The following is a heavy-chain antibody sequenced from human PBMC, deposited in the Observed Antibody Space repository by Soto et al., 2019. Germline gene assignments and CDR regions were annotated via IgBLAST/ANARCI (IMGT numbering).Heavy chain of an antibody. CDR1: GGSISGAGYS. V-gene: IGHV4-30-2*01. CDR2: IYYSGST. CDR3: ARGDTIVRGVLNHYFDF. D-gene: IGHD3-10*01. Sequence: QLQLQESGSGLVEPSQTLSLTCAVSGGSISGAGYSWSWIRQPPGKGLEYIGYIYYSGSTYYNPSLKSLVTISVDRSKNQFSLKLSSVPAADTAVYYCARGDTIVRGVLNHYFDFWGQGILVTVSS. J-gene: IGHJ4*02.